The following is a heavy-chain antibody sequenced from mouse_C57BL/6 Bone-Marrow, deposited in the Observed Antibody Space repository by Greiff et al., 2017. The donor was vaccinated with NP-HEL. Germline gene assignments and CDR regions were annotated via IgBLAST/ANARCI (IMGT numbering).Heavy chain of an antibody. V-gene: IGHV5-9*01. D-gene: IGHD1-1*01. CDR3: ARIYYYGSSPFAY. CDR2: ISGGGGNT. CDR1: GFTFSSYT. J-gene: IGHJ3*01. Sequence: EVKLMESGGGLVKPGGSLKLSCAASGFTFSSYTMSWVRQTPEKRLEWVATISGGGGNTYYPDSVKGRFTISRDNAKNTLYLQMSSLRSEDTALYDCARIYYYGSSPFAYWGQGTLVTVSA.